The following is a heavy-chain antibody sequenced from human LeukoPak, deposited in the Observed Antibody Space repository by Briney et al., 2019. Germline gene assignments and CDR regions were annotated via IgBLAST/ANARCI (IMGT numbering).Heavy chain of an antibody. CDR3: GREEGNWFDP. Sequence: PSETLSLTCTVSGDSINNYYWSWIRQAAGKGLEWIGHIWTGGSTKYHPSLKSRVTMSADTSKHQLSLTLYSVTAADTAVYYCGREEGNWFDPWGQGSLVAVSS. CDR1: GDSINNYY. CDR2: IWTGGST. J-gene: IGHJ5*02. D-gene: IGHD3-10*01. V-gene: IGHV4-4*07.